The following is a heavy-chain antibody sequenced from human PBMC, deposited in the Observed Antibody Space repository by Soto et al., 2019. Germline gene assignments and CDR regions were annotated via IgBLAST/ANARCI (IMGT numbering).Heavy chain of an antibody. CDR3: ARGGPDLATIGSFDY. Sequence: SETLSLTCTVSGASISSSDYYWGWVRETPGKGLDWIGNIYYSGTTYYNPSLKSRVTISVDTSKNQFSLKLNSVTAADTAVYYCARGGPDLATIGSFDYWGQGTLVTVSS. D-gene: IGHD3-16*01. J-gene: IGHJ4*02. V-gene: IGHV4-39*01. CDR2: IYYSGTT. CDR1: GASISSSDYY.